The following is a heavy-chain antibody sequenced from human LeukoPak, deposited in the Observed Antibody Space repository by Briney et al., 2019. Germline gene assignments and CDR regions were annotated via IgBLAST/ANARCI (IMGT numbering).Heavy chain of an antibody. CDR2: INPNDGDT. Sequence: GASVKVSCKASGYTFTDYYMHWVRQAPGQGFEWMGWINPNDGDTYYAQKFQGRVTMTRDTSTSTARMEVSRLRSDDTAVYYCARANFLYCSSTSCLFDYWGQGTLVTVSS. V-gene: IGHV1-2*02. J-gene: IGHJ4*02. D-gene: IGHD2-2*01. CDR3: ARANFLYCSSTSCLFDY. CDR1: GYTFTDYY.